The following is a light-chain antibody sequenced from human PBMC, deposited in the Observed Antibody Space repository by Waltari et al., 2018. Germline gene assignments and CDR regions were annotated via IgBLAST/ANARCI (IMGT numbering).Light chain of an antibody. V-gene: IGKV1-33*01. J-gene: IGKJ2*01. CDR3: QQSDNLLYT. CDR1: QDISNS. CDR2: DAS. Sequence: DMQLTQSPSSLSASVGDRVTITCQASQDISNSLNWYQQKPGKAPQLLIYDASNLKTGVPSRFSGSGSGTDFSFSISSLQPEDMATYYCQQSDNLLYTFGRGTKLEIK.